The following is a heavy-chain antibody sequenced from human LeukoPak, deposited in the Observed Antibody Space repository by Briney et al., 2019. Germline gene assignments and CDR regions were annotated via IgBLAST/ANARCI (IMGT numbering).Heavy chain of an antibody. D-gene: IGHD5-12*01. CDR1: GGTFSSYA. V-gene: IGHV1-69*05. CDR3: ARELRRAFDI. Sequence: ASVKVSCKASGGTFSSYAIRWVRQAPGQGLEWMGGIIPIFGTANYAQKFQGRVTITTDESTSTAYMELSSLRSEDTAVYYCARELRRAFDIWGQGTMVTVSS. CDR2: IIPIFGTA. J-gene: IGHJ3*02.